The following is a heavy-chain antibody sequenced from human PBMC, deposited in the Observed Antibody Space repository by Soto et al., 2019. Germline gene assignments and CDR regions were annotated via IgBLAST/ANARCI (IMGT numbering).Heavy chain of an antibody. CDR2: IYYSGST. D-gene: IGHD4-17*01. J-gene: IGHJ4*02. V-gene: IGHV4-59*12. CDR3: ARAVSEFDGDYGDYYYFDY. Sequence: SETLSLTCTVSGGSISSYYWSWIRQPPGKGLEWIGYIYYSGSTYYNPSLKSRVTISVDRSKNQFSLKLSSVTAADTAVYYCARAVSEFDGDYGDYYYFDYWGQGTLVTVSS. CDR1: GGSISSYY.